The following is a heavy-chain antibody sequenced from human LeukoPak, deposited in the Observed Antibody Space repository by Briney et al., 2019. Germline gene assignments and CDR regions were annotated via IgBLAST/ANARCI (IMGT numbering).Heavy chain of an antibody. CDR2: IYHSGST. D-gene: IGHD3-22*01. V-gene: IGHV4-38-2*01. Sequence: SETLPLTCAVSGYSISSGYYWGWIRQPPGKGLEWIGSIYHSGSTYYNPSLKSRVTISVDTSKNQFSLKLSSVTAADTAVYYCARQGGSGYDNNWFDPWGQGTLVTVSS. J-gene: IGHJ5*02. CDR3: ARQGGSGYDNNWFDP. CDR1: GYSISSGYY.